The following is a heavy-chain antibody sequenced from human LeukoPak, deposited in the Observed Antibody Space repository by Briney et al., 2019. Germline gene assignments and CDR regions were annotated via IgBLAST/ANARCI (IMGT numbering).Heavy chain of an antibody. Sequence: ASVKVSCEASGCTFTSYYMHWVRQAPGQGLEWMGIINPSGGSTSYAQKFQGRVTMTRDMSTSTVYMELSSLRSEDTAVYYCARVWSYYGYFDYWGQGTLVTVSS. D-gene: IGHD3-10*01. V-gene: IGHV1-46*01. CDR1: GCTFTSYY. CDR3: ARVWSYYGYFDY. J-gene: IGHJ4*02. CDR2: INPSGGST.